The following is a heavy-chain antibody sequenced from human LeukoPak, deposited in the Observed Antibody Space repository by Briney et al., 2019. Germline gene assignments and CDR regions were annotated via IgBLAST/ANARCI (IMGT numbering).Heavy chain of an antibody. Sequence: GGPLRLSCAASGLPFSNHRMMWVGHAPGKGVEWVAKLKQEGSDKDYVDSGEGRFPTSSDNAKNSLTLHMNGLRVEDRAVYYCARDQGYCPSDSWRGDAFDVWGQGSMISVFS. V-gene: IGHV3-7*01. CDR3: ARDQGYCPSDSWRGDAFDV. CDR2: LKQEGSDK. CDR1: GLPFSNHR. D-gene: IGHD2-15*01. J-gene: IGHJ3*01.